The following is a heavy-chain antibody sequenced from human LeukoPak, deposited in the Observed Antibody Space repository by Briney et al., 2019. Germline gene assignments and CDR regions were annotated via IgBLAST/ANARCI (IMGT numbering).Heavy chain of an antibody. D-gene: IGHD2-21*02. V-gene: IGHV4-31*03. Sequence: PSQTLSLTCTVSGGSISSGGYYWSWIRQHPGKGLEWIGYIYYSGSTYYNPSLKSRVTISVDTFKKQFSLKLSSVTAADTAVYYCAAMVVTDAFDIWGQGTMVTVSS. J-gene: IGHJ3*02. CDR2: IYYSGST. CDR3: AAMVVTDAFDI. CDR1: GGSISSGGYY.